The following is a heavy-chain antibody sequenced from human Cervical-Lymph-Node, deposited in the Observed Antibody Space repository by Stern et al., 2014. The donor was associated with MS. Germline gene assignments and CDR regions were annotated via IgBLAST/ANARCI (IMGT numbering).Heavy chain of an antibody. D-gene: IGHD5-12*01. V-gene: IGHV1-69*01. CDR1: GGIFTSYT. CDR3: ASPVDEPRYYYYYGMDV. CDR2: IIAIFDTS. Sequence: VQLVQSGAEVKKPGSSVKVSCKASGGIFTSYTFSWVRQTPGQGLQWMGGIIAIFDTSNYAQKFQGRVTITADESTSTAYMELSSLRSEDTAVYYCASPVDEPRYYYYYGMDVWGQGTTVTVSS. J-gene: IGHJ6*02.